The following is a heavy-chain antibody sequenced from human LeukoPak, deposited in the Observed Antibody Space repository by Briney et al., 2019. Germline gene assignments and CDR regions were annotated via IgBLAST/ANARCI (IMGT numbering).Heavy chain of an antibody. Sequence: SETLSLTCTVPGASISSSSSYWGWIRQPPGKGLEWIGSIYYSGSTYYNPSLKSRVTISVDTSKNQFSLKLSSMTAADTAVYYCARRDSRLVFDYWGQGTLVTVSS. V-gene: IGHV4-39*07. CDR1: GASISSSSSY. CDR2: IYYSGST. CDR3: ARRDSRLVFDY. J-gene: IGHJ4*02. D-gene: IGHD6-6*01.